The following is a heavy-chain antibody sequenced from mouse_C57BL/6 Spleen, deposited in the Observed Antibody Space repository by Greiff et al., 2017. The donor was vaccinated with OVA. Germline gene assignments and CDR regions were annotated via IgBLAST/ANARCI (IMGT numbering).Heavy chain of an antibody. V-gene: IGHV5-4*03. Sequence: EVKLVESGGGLVKPGGSLKLSCAASGFTFSSYAMSWVRQTPEKRLEWVATISDGGSYTYYPDNVKGRFTISRDNAKNNLYLQMSHLKSEDTAMYYCARLRQGDYYAMDYWGQGTSVTVSS. CDR1: GFTFSSYA. CDR3: ARLRQGDYYAMDY. D-gene: IGHD2-12*01. J-gene: IGHJ4*01. CDR2: ISDGGSYT.